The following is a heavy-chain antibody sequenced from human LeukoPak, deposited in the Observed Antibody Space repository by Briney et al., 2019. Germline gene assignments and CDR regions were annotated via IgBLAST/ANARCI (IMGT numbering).Heavy chain of an antibody. J-gene: IGHJ6*03. Sequence: PSETLSLTCTVSGGSIRGYYWSWVRQPPGKGLEWIAYIYYSGSTNYDPSLKSRVTISLDTSKNQFSLKLSSVTAADTAVYYCAVGATHYYMDVWGKGTTVTVSS. V-gene: IGHV4-59*08. CDR3: AVGATHYYMDV. D-gene: IGHD3-16*01. CDR2: IYYSGST. CDR1: GGSIRGYY.